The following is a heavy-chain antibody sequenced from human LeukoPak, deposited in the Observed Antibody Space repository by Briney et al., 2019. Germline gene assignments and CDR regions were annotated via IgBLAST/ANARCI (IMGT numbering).Heavy chain of an antibody. V-gene: IGHV1-69*01. CDR1: GGTFSSYA. D-gene: IGHD3-10*01. Sequence: VASVKVSCKASGGTFSSYAISWVRQAPGQGLEWMGGIIPIFGTANYAQKFQGRVTITADESTSTAYIELSSLRSEDTAVYYCARVVGEGLVYFDYWGQGTLVTVSS. CDR2: IIPIFGTA. CDR3: ARVVGEGLVYFDY. J-gene: IGHJ4*02.